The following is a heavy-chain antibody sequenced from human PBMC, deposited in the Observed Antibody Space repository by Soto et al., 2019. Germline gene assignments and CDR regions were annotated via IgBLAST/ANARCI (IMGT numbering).Heavy chain of an antibody. CDR1: GGSISDGGYY. D-gene: IGHD3-3*01. CDR2: IYYSGST. Sequence: SETLSLTCTVSGGSISDGGYYWTWIRQHPGKGLEWIGYIYYSGSTYYNPSLKSRVTISVDTSKNQFSLKLTSVTAADTAVYYCARDVTDFWSGHEGMDVWGQGTTVTVSS. V-gene: IGHV4-31*03. J-gene: IGHJ6*02. CDR3: ARDVTDFWSGHEGMDV.